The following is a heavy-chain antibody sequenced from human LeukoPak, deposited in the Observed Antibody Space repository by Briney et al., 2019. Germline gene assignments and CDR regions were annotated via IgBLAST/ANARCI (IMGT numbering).Heavy chain of an antibody. CDR3: ASEVADGY. CDR2: IYHSGNT. Sequence: SETLSLTCSVSSVPITSYYWTWIRQPPGKGLEWIGYIYHSGNTKYNPSLKGRVTMSIDTSKNQFFLNVTSVTAADTAVYYCASEVADGYWGQGTLVIVS. CDR1: SVPITSYY. D-gene: IGHD2-21*01. V-gene: IGHV4-59*01. J-gene: IGHJ4*02.